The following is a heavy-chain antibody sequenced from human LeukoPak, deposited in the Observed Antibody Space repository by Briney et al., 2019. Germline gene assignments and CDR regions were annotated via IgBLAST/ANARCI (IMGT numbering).Heavy chain of an antibody. Sequence: NPGGSLRLSCAASGFTFSPYSMHWVRQAPGKGLEWVSSISGSSSFVYYADSVKGRFTISRDNAKNSLYLQMNSLRAEDTAAYYYARLYNSGRNIWGQGTMVTVSS. CDR1: GFTFSPYS. CDR2: ISGSSSFV. D-gene: IGHD3-10*01. J-gene: IGHJ3*02. CDR3: ARLYNSGRNI. V-gene: IGHV3-21*01.